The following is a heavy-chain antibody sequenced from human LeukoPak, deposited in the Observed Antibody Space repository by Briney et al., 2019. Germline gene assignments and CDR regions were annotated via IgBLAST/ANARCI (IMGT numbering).Heavy chain of an antibody. V-gene: IGHV1-8*01. CDR1: GFTFTSYD. CDR3: ARGPTLVRGVIMPDSVGGMDV. D-gene: IGHD3-10*01. J-gene: IGHJ6*02. CDR2: MNPNSGNT. Sequence: ASVKVSCKASGFTFTSYDINWVRQAPGQGLEWMGWMNPNSGNTRYAQKVQGRITLTRDTSISTAYMELSSLRSEDTAVYYCARGPTLVRGVIMPDSVGGMDVWGQGTTVTVSS.